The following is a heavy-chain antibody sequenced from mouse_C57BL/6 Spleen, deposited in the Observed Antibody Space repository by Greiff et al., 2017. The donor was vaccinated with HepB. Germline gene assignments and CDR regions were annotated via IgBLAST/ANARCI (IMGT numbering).Heavy chain of an antibody. V-gene: IGHV1-80*01. J-gene: IGHJ2*01. CDR1: GYAFSSYW. Sequence: VQLQQSGAELVKPGASVKISCKASGYAFSSYWMNWVKQRPGKGLEWIGQIYPGDGDTNYNGKFKGKATLTADKSSSTAYMQLSSLTSEDSAVYFCARQLTGKGSYVDYWGQGTTLTVSS. D-gene: IGHD4-1*01. CDR2: IYPGDGDT. CDR3: ARQLTGKGSYVDY.